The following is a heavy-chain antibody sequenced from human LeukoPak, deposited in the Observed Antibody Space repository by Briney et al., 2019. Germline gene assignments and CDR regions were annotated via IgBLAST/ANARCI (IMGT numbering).Heavy chain of an antibody. D-gene: IGHD3-22*01. J-gene: IGHJ2*01. CDR2: ISYDGSNK. CDR1: GFTFSSYG. Sequence: GRSLRLSCAASGFTFSSYGMHWVRQAPGKGLEWVAVISYDGSNKYYADSVKGRFTISRDNSKNTLYLQMNSLRAEDTAVYYCARGEYYYDSSGRGFDLWGHGTLVTVSS. V-gene: IGHV3-30*03. CDR3: ARGEYYYDSSGRGFDL.